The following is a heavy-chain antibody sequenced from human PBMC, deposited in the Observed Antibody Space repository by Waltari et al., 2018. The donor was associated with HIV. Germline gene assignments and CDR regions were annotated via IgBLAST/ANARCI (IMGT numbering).Heavy chain of an antibody. CDR1: GFTFNNYV. CDR2: ISGSGSNT. J-gene: IGHJ2*01. CDR3: AKRGDLWYFDL. V-gene: IGHV3-23*01. D-gene: IGHD3-3*01. Sequence: EVQLLESGGGLVQPGGSLRLSCEATGFTFNNYVMRWVRQPPGKGMGWVEGISGSGSNTYYAYSVKGRFTISRDNSKNTVYLQVNCLRAEDTAVYYCAKRGDLWYFDLWGRGTLVTFSS.